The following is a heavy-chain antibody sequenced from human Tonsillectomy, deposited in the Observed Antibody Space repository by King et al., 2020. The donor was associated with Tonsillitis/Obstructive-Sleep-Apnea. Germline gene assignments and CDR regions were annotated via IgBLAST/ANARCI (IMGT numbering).Heavy chain of an antibody. J-gene: IGHJ6*02. Sequence: VQLVESGAEVKKPGESLRISCTGSGYSFINYWITWVRLMPGKGLEWMGRIDPSDSYINYNPSFQGHVAISIDKSISTAYLQWTSLKASDTAMYYCARLVDTAMDSDFYYEMDVWGQGSTVTVSS. CDR1: GYSFINYW. D-gene: IGHD5-18*01. CDR3: ARLVDTAMDSDFYYEMDV. CDR2: IDPSDSYI. V-gene: IGHV5-10-1*03.